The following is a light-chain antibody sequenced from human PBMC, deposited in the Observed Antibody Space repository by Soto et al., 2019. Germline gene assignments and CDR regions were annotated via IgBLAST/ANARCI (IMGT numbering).Light chain of an antibody. CDR3: QSYDDTNQV. J-gene: IGLJ3*02. CDR2: EDN. CDR1: SGSIASNY. Sequence: NFMLTQPHSVSESPGKTVIISCTRSSGSIASNYVQWYQQRPGSSPPTVIYEDNQRPSGVPDRFSGSIDSSSNSASLAISGLETEDEADYFCQSYDDTNQVFGGGTKLTVL. V-gene: IGLV6-57*01.